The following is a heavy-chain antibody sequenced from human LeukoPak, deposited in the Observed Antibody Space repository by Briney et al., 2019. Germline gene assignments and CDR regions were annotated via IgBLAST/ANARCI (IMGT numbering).Heavy chain of an antibody. Sequence: GGSLRLSCAASGFTFSSYEMHWARHAPGKGLEWVSFISRSDGTINYADSVKGRFTISRDNAKNSLYLQLKRLRAEDRAVYYGASLPTTRTWGQGTLGSVSS. CDR2: ISRSDGTI. D-gene: IGHD2-15*01. V-gene: IGHV3-48*03. CDR1: GFTFSSYE. J-gene: IGHJ5*02. CDR3: ASLPTTRT.